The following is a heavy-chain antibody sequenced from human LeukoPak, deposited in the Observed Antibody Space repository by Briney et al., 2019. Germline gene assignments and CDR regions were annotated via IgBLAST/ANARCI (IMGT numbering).Heavy chain of an antibody. D-gene: IGHD4-11*01. CDR2: ISYDGSNK. J-gene: IGHJ6*02. V-gene: IGHV3-30-3*01. CDR3: ARWSDDYSYYYYYGMDV. CDR1: GFTFSSYA. Sequence: PGRSLRLSCAASGFTFSSYAMHWVRQAPGKGLEWVAVISYDGSNKYYADSVKGRFTISRDNSKNTLYLQMNSLRAEDTAVYYCARWSDDYSYYYYYGMDVWGQGTTVTVS.